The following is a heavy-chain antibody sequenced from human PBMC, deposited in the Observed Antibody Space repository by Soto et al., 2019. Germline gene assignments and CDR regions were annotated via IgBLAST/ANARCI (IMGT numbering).Heavy chain of an antibody. Sequence: GGSLRLSCAASGFTFGSYWMSWVRQAPGKGLEWLATIKMDASEKKYVDSVKGRFTMSRDNAKNTLYLQMNYLRAEDTAVYYCATAAVAGTVPPLSIEYWGQGTLVTVSS. D-gene: IGHD6-19*01. CDR2: IKMDASEK. CDR1: GFTFGSYW. V-gene: IGHV3-7*03. CDR3: ATAAVAGTVPPLSIEY. J-gene: IGHJ4*02.